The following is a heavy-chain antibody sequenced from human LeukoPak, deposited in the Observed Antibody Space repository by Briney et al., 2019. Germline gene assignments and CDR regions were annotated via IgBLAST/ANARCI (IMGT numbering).Heavy chain of an antibody. Sequence: GGSLRLSCAASGFTFSSYWMSWVRQAPGKGLEWVANIKQDGSEKYYVDSVKGRFTISRDNAKNSLYLQMNSLRAEDTAVYYCASVPDYNWNDVKDAFDIWGQGTMVTVSS. D-gene: IGHD1-1*01. V-gene: IGHV3-7*01. J-gene: IGHJ3*02. CDR3: ASVPDYNWNDVKDAFDI. CDR2: IKQDGSEK. CDR1: GFTFSSYW.